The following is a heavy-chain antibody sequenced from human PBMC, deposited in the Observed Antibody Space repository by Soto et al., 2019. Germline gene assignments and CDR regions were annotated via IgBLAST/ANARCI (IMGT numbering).Heavy chain of an antibody. CDR2: IYYSGST. CDR3: ARLPLSLGVVAADAFDI. V-gene: IGHV4-39*01. CDR1: GGSISSSSYY. Sequence: QLQLQESGPGLVKPSETLSLTCTVSGGSISSSSYYWGWIRQPPGKGLEWIGSIYYSGSTYYNPSLKSRVTISVDTSKHQFSLKRSSVTAADTAVYYCARLPLSLGVVAADAFDIWGQGTMVTVSS. J-gene: IGHJ3*02. D-gene: IGHD2-15*01.